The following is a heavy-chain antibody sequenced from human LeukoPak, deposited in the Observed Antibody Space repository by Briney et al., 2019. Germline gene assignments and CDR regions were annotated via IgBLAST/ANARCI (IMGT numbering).Heavy chain of an antibody. CDR1: GFPFNGYT. D-gene: IGHD2-8*01. Sequence: PGGSLRLSCETSGFPFNGYTVHWVRQAPGKGLEWMAVISYDGASENYADSVKGRFTIARDKSTNTVHLQMNSLTIDDTAVYYCARQGRFVRMGCFDYWGQGILVTVSS. CDR2: ISYDGASE. CDR3: ARQGRFVRMGCFDY. J-gene: IGHJ4*02. V-gene: IGHV3-30*04.